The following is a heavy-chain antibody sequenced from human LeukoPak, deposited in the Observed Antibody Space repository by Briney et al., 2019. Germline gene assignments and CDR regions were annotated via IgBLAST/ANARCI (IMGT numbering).Heavy chain of an antibody. CDR3: ARDVYDYGDYTIDY. CDR1: GGSINSYF. V-gene: IGHV4-4*07. D-gene: IGHD4-17*01. Sequence: AETLSLTCTISGGSINSYFWSWIRQPAGKGPEWIGRIYSSGSTNYNSSLKRRVSMSVDTSKNQFSLRLSSVTAADTAVYYCARDVYDYGDYTIDYWGQGTLVTVSS. CDR2: IYSSGST. J-gene: IGHJ4*02.